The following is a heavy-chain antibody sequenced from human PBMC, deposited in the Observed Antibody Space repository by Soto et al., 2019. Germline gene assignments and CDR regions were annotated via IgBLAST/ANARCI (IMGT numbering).Heavy chain of an antibody. CDR3: ARGASLWFGDHFDY. V-gene: IGHV1-3*01. CDR2: INAGNGNT. CDR1: GYTFTSYA. D-gene: IGHD3-10*01. Sequence: QVQLVQSGAEVKKPGASVKVSCKASGYTFTSYAMHWVRQAPGQRLEWMGWINAGNGNTKYSQKFQGRVTITRDTSASTAYMELSSLRPEGTAAYYCARGASLWFGDHFDYWGQGTLVTVSS. J-gene: IGHJ4*02.